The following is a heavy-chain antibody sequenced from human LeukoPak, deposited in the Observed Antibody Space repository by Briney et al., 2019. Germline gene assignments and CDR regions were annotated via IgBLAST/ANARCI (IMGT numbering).Heavy chain of an antibody. V-gene: IGHV3-11*04. J-gene: IGHJ4*02. D-gene: IGHD6-13*01. CDR2: ISGTSATR. Sequence: GGSLRLSCTASGFAFSDYYMGWIRQAPGKGLEWLPYISGTSATRHYADSVKGRFTISRDNAKNSLYLQMNSLRVEDTAVYYCAAGGAPGRFDYWGRGAPVTVSS. CDR3: AAGGAPGRFDY. CDR1: GFAFSDYY.